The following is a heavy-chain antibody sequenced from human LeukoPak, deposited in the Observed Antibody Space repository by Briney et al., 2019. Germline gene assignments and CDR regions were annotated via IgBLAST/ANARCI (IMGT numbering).Heavy chain of an antibody. Sequence: SETLSLTCTVSGGSLSSSSYYWGWLRQPPGKGLEWIGSIYYSGSTYYNPSLKSRVTISVDTSKNQFSLKLSSVTAADTAVYYCARHGIQIVVAPPDYWGQGTLVTVSS. J-gene: IGHJ4*02. CDR1: GGSLSSSSYY. CDR2: IYYSGST. CDR3: ARHGIQIVVAPPDY. D-gene: IGHD3-22*01. V-gene: IGHV4-39*01.